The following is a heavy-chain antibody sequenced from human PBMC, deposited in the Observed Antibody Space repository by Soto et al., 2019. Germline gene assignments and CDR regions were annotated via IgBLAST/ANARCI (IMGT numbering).Heavy chain of an antibody. D-gene: IGHD3-3*01. V-gene: IGHV3-74*01. CDR1: GFTFSSYW. J-gene: IGHJ6*02. CDR2: INSDGSST. CDR3: ASGFAVPDGDV. Sequence: EVQLVKSGGGLIQPGGSLRLSCAASGFTFSSYWMHWVRQAPGKGLVWVSRINSDGSSTSYADSVKGRFTISRDNAKNTLYLQMNSLRAEDTAVYYCASGFAVPDGDVWGQGTTVTVSS.